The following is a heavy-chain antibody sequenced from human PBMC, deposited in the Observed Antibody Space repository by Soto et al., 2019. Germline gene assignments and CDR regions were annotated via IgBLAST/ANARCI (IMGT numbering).Heavy chain of an antibody. D-gene: IGHD6-25*01. V-gene: IGHV4-31*03. Sequence: SETLSLTCTVSGASISRGSYYWSWIRQRPGKGLEWMGYILHSGSTYYNPSLKSRVTMSVDTSKNQFSLRLSSVTAADTAVFYCAGQIAREYSGFPYYFDFWGQGTLVTVSS. J-gene: IGHJ4*02. CDR2: ILHSGST. CDR1: GASISRGSYY. CDR3: AGQIAREYSGFPYYFDF.